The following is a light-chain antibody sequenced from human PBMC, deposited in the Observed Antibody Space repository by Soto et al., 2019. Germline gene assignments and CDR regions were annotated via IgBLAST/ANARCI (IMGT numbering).Light chain of an antibody. CDR3: QQYNNWPPWT. V-gene: IGKV3-15*01. CDR2: GAS. CDR1: QSVSRN. J-gene: IGKJ1*01. Sequence: ELLMPQSPATLSLAPGDRATISCRASQSVSRNLAWYQQKPGHAPRLLFYGASTRATGIPGRFSGSGSGTEFTLTISSLQSEDFAVYYCQQYNNWPPWTFGQGTKVDI.